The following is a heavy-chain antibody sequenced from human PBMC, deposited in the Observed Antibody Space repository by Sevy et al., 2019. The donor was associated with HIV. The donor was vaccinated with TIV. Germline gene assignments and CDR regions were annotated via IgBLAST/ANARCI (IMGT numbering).Heavy chain of an antibody. CDR3: ARRLLAPKYYFDN. CDR2: IYYSGST. V-gene: IGHV4-39*01. J-gene: IGHJ4*02. CDR1: GGSISSSHHY. Sequence: SETLSLTCAVSGGSISSSHHYWGWIRQPPGKGLEWIGTIYYSGSTYYNPSLKSRVTISVDMSKNQFSLTLSSVTAADTAVYYWARRLLAPKYYFDNWGQGTLVTVSS.